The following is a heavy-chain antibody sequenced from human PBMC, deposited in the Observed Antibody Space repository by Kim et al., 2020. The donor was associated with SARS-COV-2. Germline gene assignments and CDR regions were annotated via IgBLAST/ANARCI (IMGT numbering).Heavy chain of an antibody. CDR3: AREVVVTPSFDY. V-gene: IGHV4-34*01. Sequence: NFNPSLKLRVTISVGTSKNLCSLKLSAVAAADTAVYYCAREVVVTPSFDYWGQGTLVTVSS. D-gene: IGHD3-22*01. J-gene: IGHJ4*02.